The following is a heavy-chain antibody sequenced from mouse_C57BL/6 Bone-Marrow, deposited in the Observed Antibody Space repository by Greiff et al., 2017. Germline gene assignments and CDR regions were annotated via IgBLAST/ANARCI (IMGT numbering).Heavy chain of an antibody. CDR1: GFSLTSYG. D-gene: IGHD1-1*01. CDR3: ATFGSSFPYAMDY. CDR2: IWSGGST. J-gene: IGHJ4*01. V-gene: IGHV2-2*01. Sequence: QVQLQQSGPGLVQPSQSLSITCTVSGFSLTSYGVHWVRQSPGKGLEWLGVIWSGGSTDYNAAFISRLSISKDNSKSQVFFKMNSLQADDTAIYYCATFGSSFPYAMDYWGQGTSVTVSS.